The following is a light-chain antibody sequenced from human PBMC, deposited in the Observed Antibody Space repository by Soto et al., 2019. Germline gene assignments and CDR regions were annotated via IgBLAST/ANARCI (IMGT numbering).Light chain of an antibody. CDR3: QQIESYPST. J-gene: IGKJ4*01. V-gene: IGKV1-9*01. Sequence: IQLTQSPSSLSASVGDRVTITCRASQGISSFLAWYQQKPGKAPKLLIYAASTLQIGGPSRFNGSGSGTDFTLTISSLQPEDFATDYCQQIESYPSTFGGGTKVELK. CDR1: QGISSF. CDR2: AAS.